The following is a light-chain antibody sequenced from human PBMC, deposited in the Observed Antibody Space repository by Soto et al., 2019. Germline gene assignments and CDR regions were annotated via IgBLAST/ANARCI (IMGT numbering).Light chain of an antibody. J-gene: IGLJ1*01. CDR3: QVWDVSTVHYV. CDR2: DDS. Sequence: SYYLGQPPSMSVAPGQTARISCGGNNIGSKTVHWYQQKAGQAPVLVVYDDSDRPSGIPERFSGSNSGNTATLTISRVEAGDEADYYCQVWDVSTVHYVFGTGTKVTVL. CDR1: NIGSKT. V-gene: IGLV3-21*02.